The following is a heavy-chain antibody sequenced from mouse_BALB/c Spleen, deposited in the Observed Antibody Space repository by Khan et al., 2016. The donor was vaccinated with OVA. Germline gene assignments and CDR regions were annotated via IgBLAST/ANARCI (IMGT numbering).Heavy chain of an antibody. CDR2: MWSDGST. V-gene: IGHV2-6-1*01. D-gene: IGHD2-10*01. CDR1: GFSLTNYG. J-gene: IGHJ4*01. CDR3: ARQPYYHYNVMDY. Sequence: VELVESGPGLVAPSQSLSITCTISGFSLTNYGVHWVRQPPGKGLEWLVLMWSDGSTTYNSALISRLTISKDNSKSKVFLKMNSLQTDDTAMYFCARQPYYHYNVMDYWGQGTSVTVSS.